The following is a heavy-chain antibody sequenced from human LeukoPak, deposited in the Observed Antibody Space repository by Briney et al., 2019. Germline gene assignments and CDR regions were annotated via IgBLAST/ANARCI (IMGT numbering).Heavy chain of an antibody. V-gene: IGHV3-11*01. J-gene: IGHJ3*02. CDR2: ISSGGSTI. Sequence: GGSLRLSCAASGFTFSDYHMSWIRQAPGKGLEWVSYISSGGSTIYYADSVKGRFTISRDNAKNSLYLQMNSQRAEDTAVYYCARTGSRAFDIWGQGTMVTVSS. CDR1: GFTFSDYH. CDR3: ARTGSRAFDI. D-gene: IGHD2-15*01.